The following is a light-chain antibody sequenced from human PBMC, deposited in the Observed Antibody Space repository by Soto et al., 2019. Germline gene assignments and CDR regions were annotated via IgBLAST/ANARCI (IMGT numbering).Light chain of an antibody. V-gene: IGLV2-14*01. CDR2: EVS. CDR3: NSHTSSNTRV. J-gene: IGLJ1*01. Sequence: LTQPASVSGSPGQSITISCTGTSSDVGGYNHVSWYQHHPGKAPKLMIYEVSNRPSGVSNRFSGPKSGNTASLTISGLQADDEADYYCNSHTSSNTRVFGTGTKVTVL. CDR1: SSDVGGYNH.